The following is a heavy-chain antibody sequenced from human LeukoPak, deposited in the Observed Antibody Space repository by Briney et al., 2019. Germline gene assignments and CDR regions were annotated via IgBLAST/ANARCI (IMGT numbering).Heavy chain of an antibody. CDR2: IHPGDSNT. CDR3: ARSPFRYFVQ. J-gene: IGHJ4*02. Sequence: GGALQISWKGSGYRFTSYWIGWVRQMPGKGLEWVGMIHPGDSNTRYSPSIPGQVTISLDKSISTAYMQWSSLEASDTAMYYYARSPFRYFVQWAQGTLVTVSS. V-gene: IGHV5-51*01. CDR1: GYRFTSYW.